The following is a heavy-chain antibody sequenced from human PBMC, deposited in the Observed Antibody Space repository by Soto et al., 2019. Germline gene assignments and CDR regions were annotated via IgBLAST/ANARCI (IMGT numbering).Heavy chain of an antibody. V-gene: IGHV3-7*01. CDR3: ARDPGRSAFDI. CDR1: GGSISSGDYY. CDR2: INEDGSTR. J-gene: IGHJ3*02. Sequence: PSETLSLTCTVSGGSISSGDYYWSWVRLAPGKGPEFVANINEDGSTRNYVDSVKGRFTISRDNAKYSLFLQLSSLRVEETAVYYCARDPGRSAFDIWGQGTMVTVSS.